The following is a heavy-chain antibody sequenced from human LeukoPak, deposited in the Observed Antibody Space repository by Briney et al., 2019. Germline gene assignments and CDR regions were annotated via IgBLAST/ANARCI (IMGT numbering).Heavy chain of an antibody. J-gene: IGHJ4*02. D-gene: IGHD6-6*01. CDR2: SSSSGSTI. CDR3: VGARAARPAGVRY. CDR1: GFTFSDYY. V-gene: IGHV3-11*04. Sequence: GGSLRLTCAASGFTFSDYYMSWIRQAPGKGLEWISYSSSSGSTIYYADSVKGRLTISRDNAKNSLYLQMNSLRAEDTAVYYCVGARAARPAGVRYWGQGTVVTVSS.